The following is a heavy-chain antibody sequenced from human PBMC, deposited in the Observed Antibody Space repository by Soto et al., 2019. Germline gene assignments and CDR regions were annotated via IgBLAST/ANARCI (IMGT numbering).Heavy chain of an antibody. D-gene: IGHD3-22*01. J-gene: IGHJ4*02. CDR3: ARLRDYYDSSGYFSEALDF. CDR1: GDRVSSNSAA. Sequence: PSQTLSLTCAISGDRVSSNSAAWNWIRQSPSRGLEWLGRTYYRSKWYNDYAVSVKSRITIDPDTSKNQFSLQLNSVTPEDTAVYFCARLRDYYDSSGYFSEALDFWGQGTLVTSPQ. CDR2: TYYRSKWYN. V-gene: IGHV6-1*01.